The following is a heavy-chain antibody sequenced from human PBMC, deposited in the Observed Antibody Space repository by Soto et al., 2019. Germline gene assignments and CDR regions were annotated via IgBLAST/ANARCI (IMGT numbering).Heavy chain of an antibody. V-gene: IGHV1-69*01. CDR1: GGTFSTYG. CDR2: IIPISGTI. Sequence: QVQLVQSGAEVKKPGSSVKVSCKASGGTFSTYGITWVRQASGQGLEWMGGIIPISGTINFAQEFQGRLTITPDESTSTVYMDLSSLTSEDTAVYYWASRERVDAFDVWAKGHWSPSLQ. D-gene: IGHD1-26*01. CDR3: ASRERVDAFDV. J-gene: IGHJ3*01.